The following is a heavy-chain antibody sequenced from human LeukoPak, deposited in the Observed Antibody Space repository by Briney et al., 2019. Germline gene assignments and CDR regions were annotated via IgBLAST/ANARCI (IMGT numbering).Heavy chain of an antibody. D-gene: IGHD2-15*01. CDR1: GGSFSSNY. J-gene: IGHJ4*02. Sequence: SETLSLTCSVSGGSFSSNYWTWIRQLPGKGLEWIGYVYHSGSTNYNPSLKSRVTISVATSKNQFSLKVSSVTAAAPAVFYCASLSRAGKCSGGTWPPDYCGQGTLVTVSS. V-gene: IGHV4-59*12. CDR3: ASLSRAGKCSGGTWPPDY. CDR2: VYHSGST.